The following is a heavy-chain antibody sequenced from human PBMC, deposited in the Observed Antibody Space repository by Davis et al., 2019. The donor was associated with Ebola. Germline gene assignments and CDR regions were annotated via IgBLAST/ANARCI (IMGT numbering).Heavy chain of an antibody. J-gene: IGHJ4*02. D-gene: IGHD5-12*01. CDR2: INPSGGST. V-gene: IGHV1-46*01. CDR3: ARPGALGTIYYHFDY. CDR1: GYTFTSYY. Sequence: ASVKVSCKASGYTFTSYYMHWVRQATGQGLEWMGIINPSGGSTSYAQKFQGRVTMTRDTSTSTVYMELSSLRSEDTAVYYCARPGALGTIYYHFDYWGQGTLVTVSP.